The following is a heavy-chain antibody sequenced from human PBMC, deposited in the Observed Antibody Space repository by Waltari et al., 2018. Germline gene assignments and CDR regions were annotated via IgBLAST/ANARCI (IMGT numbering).Heavy chain of an antibody. V-gene: IGHV3-33*01. Sequence: QVKLVESGGGVLQSGRSLSLSCAASGFTFSSNGMHGGRQAPGKGLEWVAVIWYEGSNKYYADSVKGRFTISRDNSKNTLYRQMNSRRAEDTAVYYCARDYPAGGTGTFDYWGQGTLVTVSS. D-gene: IGHD1-1*01. CDR3: ARDYPAGGTGTFDY. CDR2: IWYEGSNK. J-gene: IGHJ4*02. CDR1: GFTFSSNG.